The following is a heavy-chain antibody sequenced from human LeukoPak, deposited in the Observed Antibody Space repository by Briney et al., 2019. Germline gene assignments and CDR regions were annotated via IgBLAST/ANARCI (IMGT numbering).Heavy chain of an antibody. D-gene: IGHD3-3*01. V-gene: IGHV4-59*01. CDR3: ATGSYYDFWSGPFDY. CDR2: IYYSGST. J-gene: IGHJ4*02. CDR1: GGSISSYY. Sequence: SETLSLTCTVSGGSISSYYWSWIRQPPGKGLEWIGYIYYSGSTNYNPSLKSRVTISVDTSKNQFSLKLSSVTAADTAVYYCATGSYYDFWSGPFDYWGQETLVTVSS.